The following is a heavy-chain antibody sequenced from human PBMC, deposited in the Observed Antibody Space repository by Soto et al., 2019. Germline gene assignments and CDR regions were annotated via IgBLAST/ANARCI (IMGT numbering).Heavy chain of an antibody. J-gene: IGHJ3*01. V-gene: IGHV3-7*03. Sequence: PGGSLRLSCAGSGFTFSTYWMSWVRQAPGNGLEWVAYIKQDGSEKYYVDSVKGRFSVSRDNAANSMYLQMNSLRADDTAVYYCARDGAGSGAFDVWGQGTMVTVSS. CDR1: GFTFSTYW. CDR3: ARDGAGSGAFDV. CDR2: IKQDGSEK. D-gene: IGHD1-26*01.